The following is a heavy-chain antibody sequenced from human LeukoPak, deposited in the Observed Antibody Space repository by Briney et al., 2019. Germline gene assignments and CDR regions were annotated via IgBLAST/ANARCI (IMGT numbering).Heavy chain of an antibody. V-gene: IGHV3-23*01. CDR1: GFTFSSYA. CDR2: ISRSGDST. Sequence: GGSLRLSCAASGFTFSSYAMTWVRQAPGKGLEWVSGISRSGDSTDYADSVKGRFTISRDNPKNMVYLQMNSLRVEDTAVYFCATRSYSARRDFWGQGTLVTVSS. CDR3: ATRSYSARRDF. D-gene: IGHD6-13*01. J-gene: IGHJ4*02.